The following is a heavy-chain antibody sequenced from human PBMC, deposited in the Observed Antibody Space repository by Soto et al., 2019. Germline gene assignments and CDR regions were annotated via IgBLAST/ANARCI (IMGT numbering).Heavy chain of an antibody. CDR1: GYIFIHYY. V-gene: IGHV1-46*01. CDR3: ARSLLQGDF. J-gene: IGHJ4*02. D-gene: IGHD2-21*01. Sequence: QVQLVQSGAEVKKPGASVKVSCKASGYIFIHYYIHWVRQAPGQGLERMVIINPNGGSTNYAQKFQRRVTATKDTSTSTVSMELNSLGSDDTAVYFCARSLLQGDFWGQGTLVTVSS. CDR2: INPNGGST.